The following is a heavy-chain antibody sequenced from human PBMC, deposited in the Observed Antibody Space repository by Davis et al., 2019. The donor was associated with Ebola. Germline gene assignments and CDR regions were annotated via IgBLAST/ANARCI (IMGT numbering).Heavy chain of an antibody. Sequence: SETLSLTCAVYGGSFSDYFWSWIRQPPEKGLEWIGEISHHNGDTNYNPSLRSRVAISVDSSKNQFSLEINSVTAADTAVYYCARDKRSSWYGGMDVWGQGTTVTVSS. J-gene: IGHJ6*02. CDR1: GGSFSDYF. V-gene: IGHV4-34*01. CDR2: ISHHNGDT. D-gene: IGHD6-19*01. CDR3: ARDKRSSWYGGMDV.